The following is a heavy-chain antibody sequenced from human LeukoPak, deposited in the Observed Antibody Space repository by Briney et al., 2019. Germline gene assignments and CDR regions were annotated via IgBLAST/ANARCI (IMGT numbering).Heavy chain of an antibody. Sequence: PSGRSLRLSCAASGFTFSSYGMHWVRQAPGKGLEWVAVIWYDGSNKYYADSVKGRFTISRDNSKNTLYLQMNSLRAEDTAVYYCARGDDILTGYYFFDYWDQGTLVTVSS. V-gene: IGHV3-33*01. J-gene: IGHJ4*02. D-gene: IGHD3-9*01. CDR1: GFTFSSYG. CDR3: ARGDDILTGYYFFDY. CDR2: IWYDGSNK.